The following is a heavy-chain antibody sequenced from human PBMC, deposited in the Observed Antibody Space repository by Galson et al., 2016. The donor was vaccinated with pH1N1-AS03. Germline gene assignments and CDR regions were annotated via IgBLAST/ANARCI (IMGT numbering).Heavy chain of an antibody. D-gene: IGHD1-7*01. CDR1: GFSFSASW. V-gene: IGHV3-7*03. CDR3: ARESPSNYYLDL. J-gene: IGHJ2*01. CDR2: IRQDGSEK. Sequence: SLRLSCAASGFSFSASWMSWVRQAPGKGLEWVANIRQDGSEKYYVDSVEGRFTISRDNAKNSLYLQMNSLRDEDRAVYYCARESPSNYYLDLWGRGTLVTVSS.